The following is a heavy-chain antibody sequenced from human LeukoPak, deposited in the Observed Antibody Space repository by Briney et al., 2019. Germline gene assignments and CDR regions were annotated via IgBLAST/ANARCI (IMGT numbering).Heavy chain of an antibody. D-gene: IGHD5-18*01. Sequence: GGTLRLSCAASGFTFSSYWMHWVRQPPGKGLVWVSRINSDGSSTSYADSVKGRFTISRDNAKNTLYLQMNSLRAEDTAVYYCARAPDVDTAMVFDPWGQGTLVTVSS. J-gene: IGHJ5*02. CDR2: INSDGSST. CDR1: GFTFSSYW. V-gene: IGHV3-74*01. CDR3: ARAPDVDTAMVFDP.